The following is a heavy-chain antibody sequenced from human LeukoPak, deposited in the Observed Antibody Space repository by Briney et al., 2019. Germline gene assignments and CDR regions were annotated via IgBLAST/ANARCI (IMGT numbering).Heavy chain of an antibody. D-gene: IGHD2-15*01. V-gene: IGHV4-39*01. J-gene: IGHJ4*02. Sequence: PSETLSLTCTVSGGSVSSSNYYWGCIRQPPGKGLEWIGSIYYSGSTYYNPSLKSRVTISVDTSKNQFSLKVSSVTAADTAVYYCARRGYCSGGSCYYFDYWGQGTLVTVSS. CDR1: GGSVSSSNYY. CDR2: IYYSGST. CDR3: ARRGYCSGGSCYYFDY.